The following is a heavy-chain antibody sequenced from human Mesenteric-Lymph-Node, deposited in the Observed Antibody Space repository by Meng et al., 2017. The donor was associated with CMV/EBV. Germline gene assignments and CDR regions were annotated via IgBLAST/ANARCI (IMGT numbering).Heavy chain of an antibody. CDR2: IKQDGSEK. D-gene: IGHD2-15*01. J-gene: IGHJ4*02. CDR3: ARGGWNFDY. V-gene: IGHV3-7*01. CDR1: GFTVNNNY. Sequence: GESLKISCAASGFTVNNNYMTWVRQAPGKGLEWVANIKQDGSEKYYVDSVKGRFTISRDSAKNSLYLQMNSLRAEDTAVYYCARGGWNFDYWGQGTLVTVSS.